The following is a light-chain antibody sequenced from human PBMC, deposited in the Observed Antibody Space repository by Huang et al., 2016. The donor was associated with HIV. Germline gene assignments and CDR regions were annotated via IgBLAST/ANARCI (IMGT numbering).Light chain of an antibody. CDR1: QSLNNY. CDR3: QQICSVPLT. V-gene: IGKV1-39*01. CDR2: SAS. J-gene: IGKJ4*01. Sequence: DLQMTQSPSSLSASVGERVTITCRASQSLNNYLKWYQQKPGKAPNLLIFSASTLQSGVPPRFSGGVSGTVFTLTISNLQPEDYATYYCQQICSVPLTFGGGTKVEIK.